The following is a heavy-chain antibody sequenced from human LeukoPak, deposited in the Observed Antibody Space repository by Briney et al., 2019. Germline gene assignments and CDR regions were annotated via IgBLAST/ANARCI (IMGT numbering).Heavy chain of an antibody. V-gene: IGHV4-59*12. J-gene: IGHJ3*02. CDR2: IYYSGST. D-gene: IGHD6-6*01. CDR3: ARVSSRRAGAFDI. CDR1: GGSISSYY. Sequence: SETLSPTCTVSGGSISSYYWSWIRQPPGKGLEWIGYIYYSGSTNYNPSLKSRVTISVDTSKNQFSLKLSSVTAADTAVYYCARVSSRRAGAFDIWGQGTMVTVSS.